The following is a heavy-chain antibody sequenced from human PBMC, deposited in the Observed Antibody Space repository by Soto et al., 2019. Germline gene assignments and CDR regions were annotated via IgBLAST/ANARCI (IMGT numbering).Heavy chain of an antibody. CDR1: GGSISSGGYY. CDR2: IYYSGST. CDR3: ARGRYFDWLLYLNYFDY. D-gene: IGHD3-9*01. J-gene: IGHJ4*02. V-gene: IGHV4-31*03. Sequence: ASETLSLTCTVSGGSISSGGYYWSWIRQHPGKGLEWIGYIYYSGSTYYNPSLKSRVTISVDTSKNQFSLKLSSVTAADAAVYYCARGRYFDWLLYLNYFDYWGQGTLVTVS.